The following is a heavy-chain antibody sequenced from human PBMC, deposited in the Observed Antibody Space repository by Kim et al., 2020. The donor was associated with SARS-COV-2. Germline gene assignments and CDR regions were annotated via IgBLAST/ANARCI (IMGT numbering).Heavy chain of an antibody. J-gene: IGHJ3*02. D-gene: IGHD3-22*01. V-gene: IGHV3-11*05. CDR3: ARADDSSGYYGGSDAFDI. Sequence: KGRFTISRDNAKNSLYLQMNSLRAEDTAVYYCARADDSSGYYGGSDAFDIWGQGTMVTVSS.